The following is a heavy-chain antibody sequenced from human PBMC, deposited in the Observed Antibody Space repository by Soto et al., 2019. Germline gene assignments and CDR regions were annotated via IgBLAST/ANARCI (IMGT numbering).Heavy chain of an antibody. Sequence: PGESLKISCKGSGYSFTSYWIGWVRQMPGKGLEWMGIIYPGDSDTRYSPSFQGQVTISADKSISTAYLQWSSLKASDTAMYYCAGSWGSGYLFHGMDVWGQGTTVTVSS. D-gene: IGHD3-3*01. J-gene: IGHJ6*02. CDR2: IYPGDSDT. CDR3: AGSWGSGYLFHGMDV. V-gene: IGHV5-51*01. CDR1: GYSFTSYW.